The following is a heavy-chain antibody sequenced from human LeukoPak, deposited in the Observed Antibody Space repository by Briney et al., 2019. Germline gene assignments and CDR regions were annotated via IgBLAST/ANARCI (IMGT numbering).Heavy chain of an antibody. CDR3: ARHIVVVGEDAFDI. CDR1: GGSISSSSYY. CDR2: IYSIGST. D-gene: IGHD2-15*01. J-gene: IGHJ3*02. Sequence: SETLSLTCTVSGGSISSSSYYWGWIRQPPGKGLEWIGYIYSIGSTNYNPSLKTRVTISVDTSKKQFSLQLSSVTAADTAVYYCARHIVVVGEDAFDIWGQGTKVTVSS. V-gene: IGHV4-61*05.